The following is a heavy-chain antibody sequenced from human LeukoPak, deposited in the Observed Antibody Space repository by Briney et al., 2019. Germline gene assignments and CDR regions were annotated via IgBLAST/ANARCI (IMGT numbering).Heavy chain of an antibody. CDR3: ARDPSIAVAGIDY. V-gene: IGHV3-11*01. CDR2: ISSSGSTI. D-gene: IGHD6-19*01. CDR1: GFTFSDYY. J-gene: IGHJ4*02. Sequence: PGGPLRLSCAASGFTFSDYYMSWIRQAPGKGLEWVSYISSSGSTIYYADSVKGRFTISRDNAKNSLYLQMNSLRAEDTAVYYCARDPSIAVAGIDYWGQGTLVTVSS.